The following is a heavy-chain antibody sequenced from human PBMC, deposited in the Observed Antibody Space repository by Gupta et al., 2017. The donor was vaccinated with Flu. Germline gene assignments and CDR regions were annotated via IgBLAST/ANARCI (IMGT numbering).Heavy chain of an antibody. V-gene: IGHV3-23*01. D-gene: IGHD2-2*01. J-gene: IGHJ5*02. CDR3: AKAGRAVVPAAMGGWFDP. CDR1: GFTFSSYA. Sequence: EVQLLESGGGLVQPGGSLRLSCAASGFTFSSYAMSWVRQAPGKGLEWVSAISGSGGSTYYADSVKGRFTISRDNSKNTLYLQMNSLRAEDTAVYYCAKAGRAVVPAAMGGWFDPWGQGTLVTVSS. CDR2: ISGSGGST.